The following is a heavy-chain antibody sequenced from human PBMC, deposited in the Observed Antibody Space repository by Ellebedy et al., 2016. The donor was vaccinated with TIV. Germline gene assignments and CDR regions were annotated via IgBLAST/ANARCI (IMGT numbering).Heavy chain of an antibody. CDR2: IYWNDDK. D-gene: IGHD4-23*01. J-gene: IGHJ4*02. V-gene: IGHV2-5*01. CDR3: AHRPRELLFDY. Sequence: SGPTLVKPTQTLTLTCTFSGFSLSTSGVAVGWIRQPPGKALEWLALIYWNDDKRFSPSLKSRLTITKDTSKNQVVLTMTNMDPVDTAKYFCAHRPRELLFDYWGQGTLVTVAS. CDR1: GFSLSTSGVA.